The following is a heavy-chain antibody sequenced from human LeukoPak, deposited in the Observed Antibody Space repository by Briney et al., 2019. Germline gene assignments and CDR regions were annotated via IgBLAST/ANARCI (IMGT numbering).Heavy chain of an antibody. CDR1: GFTFSSYG. V-gene: IGHV3-33*06. Sequence: GGSLRLSCAASGFTFSSYGMHWVRQAPGKGLEWVAVIWYDGSNKYYADSVKGRFTISRDNSKNTLYLQMNSLRAEDTAVYYCAKELVWGCYRYYFDDWGQGTLVTVSS. CDR2: IWYDGSNK. J-gene: IGHJ4*02. CDR3: AKELVWGCYRYYFDD. D-gene: IGHD3-16*02.